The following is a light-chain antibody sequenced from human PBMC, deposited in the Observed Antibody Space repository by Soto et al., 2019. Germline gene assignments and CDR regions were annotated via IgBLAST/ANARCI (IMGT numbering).Light chain of an antibody. CDR2: GAS. Sequence: EIVMTQSPATLSVSPGERATLSCRANQSVSRILAWYQQKPGQAPRLLIYGASTRATGIPVRFSGSGSGTEFTLTISSLQSEDFAVYYCQQYDKWPPTFGQGTKVDIK. V-gene: IGKV3-15*01. J-gene: IGKJ1*01. CDR3: QQYDKWPPT. CDR1: QSVSRI.